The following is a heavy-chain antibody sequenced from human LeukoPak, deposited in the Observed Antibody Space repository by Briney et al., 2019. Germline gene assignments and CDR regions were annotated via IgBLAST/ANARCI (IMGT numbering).Heavy chain of an antibody. CDR2: IKSKIDGGTT. CDR1: GSTFSIAW. CDR3: TTGYGSTWYG. D-gene: IGHD6-13*01. Sequence: GGSLRLSCAASGSTFSIAWMNWVRQTPGKGLEWVGHIKSKIDGGTTAYAEPVKSRFTISRDDSKNTVYLQMNSLKTEDTAVYYCTTGYGSTWYGWGQGTLVTVSS. V-gene: IGHV3-15*01. J-gene: IGHJ4*02.